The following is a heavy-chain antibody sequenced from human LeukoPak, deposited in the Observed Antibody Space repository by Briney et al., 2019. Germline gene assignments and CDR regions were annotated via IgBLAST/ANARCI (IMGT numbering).Heavy chain of an antibody. D-gene: IGHD6-13*01. CDR1: GGSFSGYY. V-gene: IGHV4-34*01. CDR3: ASDKGYSNNYFDY. Sequence: SETLSLTCAVYGGSFSGYYWSWIRQPPGKGLEWIGEINHSGSTNYNPSLKSRVTISVDTSRNQFSLKLSSVTAADTALYYCASDKGYSNNYFDYWGQGTLVTVSS. J-gene: IGHJ4*01. CDR2: INHSGST.